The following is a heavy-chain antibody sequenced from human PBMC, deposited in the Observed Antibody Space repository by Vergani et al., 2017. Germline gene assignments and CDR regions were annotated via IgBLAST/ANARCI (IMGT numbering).Heavy chain of an antibody. V-gene: IGHV1-2*02. CDR3: ARDPTGFWSGYYDYYYYYMDV. D-gene: IGHD3-3*01. Sequence: QVQLVQSGAEVKKPGASVKVSCKASGYTFTGYYMHWVRQAPGQGLEWMGWINPNSGGTNYTQKFQGRVTMTRDTSISTAYMELSRLRSDDTAVYYCARDPTGFWSGYYDYYYYYMDVWGKGTTVTVSS. CDR2: INPNSGGT. CDR1: GYTFTGYY. J-gene: IGHJ6*03.